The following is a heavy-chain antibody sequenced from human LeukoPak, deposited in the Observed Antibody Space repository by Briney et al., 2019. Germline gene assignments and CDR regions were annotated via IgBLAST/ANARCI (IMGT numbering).Heavy chain of an antibody. V-gene: IGHV3-7*01. Sequence: GGSLRLSCAVAAFTFTDYWMNWVRQAPGKGPGWVASIRQDGREKTYVDSVKGRFTISRDNTKNSLSLQLNGLRAEDTAVYYCARDGTAAGLYFDLWGQGTLVTVSS. D-gene: IGHD6-13*01. CDR2: IRQDGREK. CDR3: ARDGTAAGLYFDL. J-gene: IGHJ4*01. CDR1: AFTFTDYW.